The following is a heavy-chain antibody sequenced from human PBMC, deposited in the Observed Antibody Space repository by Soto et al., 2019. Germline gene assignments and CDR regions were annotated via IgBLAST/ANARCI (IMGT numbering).Heavy chain of an antibody. V-gene: IGHV4-34*01. CDR1: GGSFSGYY. CDR3: ARGSSSWYADAFDI. D-gene: IGHD6-13*01. CDR2: INHSGST. Sequence: SETLSLTCAVYGGSFSGYYWSWIRQPPGKGLEWIGEINHSGSTNYNPSLKSRVTISVDTSKNQFSLKLSSVTAADTAVYYCARGSSSWYADAFDIWGQGTMVTV. J-gene: IGHJ3*02.